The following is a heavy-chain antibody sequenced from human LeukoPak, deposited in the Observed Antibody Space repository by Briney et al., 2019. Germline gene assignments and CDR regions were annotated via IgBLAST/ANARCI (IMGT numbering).Heavy chain of an antibody. V-gene: IGHV4-39*01. D-gene: IGHD2-2*01. CDR1: GCSISSSSYY. Sequence: SETLSLTCTVSGCSISSSSYYWGWIRQPQGLGLESIGSIYYSGSTYYNPSLKSRVTISVDTSKNQFSLKLSSVTAADTAVYYCARHHPARYQLLYFDYWGQGTLVTVSS. CDR3: ARHHPARYQLLYFDY. J-gene: IGHJ4*02. CDR2: IYYSGST.